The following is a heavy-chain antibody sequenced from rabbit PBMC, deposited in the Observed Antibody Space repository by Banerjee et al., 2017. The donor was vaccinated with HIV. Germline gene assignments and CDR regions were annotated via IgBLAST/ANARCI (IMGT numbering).Heavy chain of an antibody. J-gene: IGHJ6*01. CDR1: GVSLSDKDV. Sequence: QEQLVESGGGLVKPEGSLKLTCKASGVSLSDKDVMCWVRQAPGKGLEWIACINIVTGKSVYASWAKGRFIMSRTSSTTVTLQMTSLTAADTATYFCARDSGSSFSSYGMDLWGPGTLVTVS. CDR2: INIVTGKS. CDR3: ARDSGSSFSSYGMDL. V-gene: IGHV1S45*01. D-gene: IGHD8-1*01.